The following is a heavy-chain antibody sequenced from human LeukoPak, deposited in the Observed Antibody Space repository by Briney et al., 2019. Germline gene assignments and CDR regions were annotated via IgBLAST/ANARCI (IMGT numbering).Heavy chain of an antibody. CDR2: ISGSGGST. J-gene: IGHJ5*02. CDR3: AKVPHLRTSWFDP. Sequence: GGSLRLSCPASGFILSSYAMSGVRQAPGKGLEWVSAISGSGGSTYYADSVKGRFTISRDNSKNTLYLQMNSLRAEDTAVYYCAKVPHLRTSWFDPWGQGTLVTVSS. D-gene: IGHD2-2*01. V-gene: IGHV3-23*01. CDR1: GFILSSYA.